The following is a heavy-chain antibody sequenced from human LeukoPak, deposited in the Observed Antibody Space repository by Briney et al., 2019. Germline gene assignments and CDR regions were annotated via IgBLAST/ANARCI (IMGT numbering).Heavy chain of an antibody. CDR1: GSSKRSSNDY. CDR2: IYYSGNT. J-gene: IGHJ4*02. CDR3: ARHPTVTSFLFDY. Sequence: PSETLSLTCTVSGSSKRSSNDYWGWFPQTPRTVLEWIGGIYYSGNTYYNPSLKSRVTTSVGTSKKRFSLKLRSVTAADTAVYYCARHPTVTSFLFDYWGQGTLVTVSS. D-gene: IGHD4-17*01. V-gene: IGHV4-39*01.